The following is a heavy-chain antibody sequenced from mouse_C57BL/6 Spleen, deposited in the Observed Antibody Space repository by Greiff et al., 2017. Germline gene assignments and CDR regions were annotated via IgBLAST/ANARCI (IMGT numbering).Heavy chain of an antibody. Sequence: EVKLMESGAELVRPGASVKLSCTASGFNIKDDYMHWVKQRPEQGLEWIGWIDPENGDTEYASKFQGKATITADTSSNTAYLQLSSLTSEDTAVYYCTTRYDYDGEFAYWGQGTLVTVSA. V-gene: IGHV14-4*01. CDR1: GFNIKDDY. J-gene: IGHJ3*01. CDR2: IDPENGDT. CDR3: TTRYDYDGEFAY. D-gene: IGHD2-4*01.